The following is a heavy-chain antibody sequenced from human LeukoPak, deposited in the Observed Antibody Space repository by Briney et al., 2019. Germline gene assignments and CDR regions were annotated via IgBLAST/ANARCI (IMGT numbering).Heavy chain of an antibody. CDR1: GFTFSSHW. V-gene: IGHV3-74*01. J-gene: IGHJ4*02. CDR2: IKTDGSST. D-gene: IGHD3-22*01. CDR3: ARAPYYYDSSGYFDY. Sequence: GGSLRLSCAASGFTFSSHWMHWVRQDPGKGLVWVSRIKTDGSSTSYADSVKGRFTISRDNAKNTLYLQMNSLRAEDTAVYYCARAPYYYDSSGYFDYWGQGTLVTVSS.